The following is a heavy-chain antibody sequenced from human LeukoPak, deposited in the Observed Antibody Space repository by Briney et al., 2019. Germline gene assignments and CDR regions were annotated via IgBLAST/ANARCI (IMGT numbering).Heavy chain of an antibody. Sequence: SETLSLTCTVSGGSIRSTSYYWGWIRQPPGKGLEWIGSIYYSGSTYYNPSLKSRVTISVDTSKNQFSLKLSSVTAADTAVYYCARHVVVGKEITMLRGVRRALYWFDPWGQGTLVTVSS. J-gene: IGHJ5*02. CDR1: GGSIRSTSYY. CDR2: IYYSGST. CDR3: ARHVVVGKEITMLRGVRRALYWFDP. D-gene: IGHD3-10*01. V-gene: IGHV4-39*01.